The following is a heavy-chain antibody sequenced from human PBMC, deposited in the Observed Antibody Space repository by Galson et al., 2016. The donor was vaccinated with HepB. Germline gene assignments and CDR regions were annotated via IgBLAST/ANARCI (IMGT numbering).Heavy chain of an antibody. Sequence: SVKVSCKASGYTFTSYGISWVRQAPGQGLEWMGWISGYNGNLNYAQKFQARVTMATDTSTSTAYMELRGLTSDDTAVYYCARDSPSRLLLDRPSAMDYWGLGTLVTVSS. CDR3: ARDSPSRLLLDRPSAMDY. CDR2: ISGYNGNL. D-gene: IGHD5-12*01. CDR1: GYTFTSYG. J-gene: IGHJ4*02. V-gene: IGHV1-18*04.